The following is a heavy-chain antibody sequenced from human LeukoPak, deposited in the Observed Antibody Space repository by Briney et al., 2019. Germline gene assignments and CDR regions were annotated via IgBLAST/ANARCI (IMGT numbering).Heavy chain of an antibody. Sequence: GASVKVSCKASGYTFTGYYMHWVRQAPGQGLEWMGWINPNSGGTNYAQKFQGRVTMTRDTSISTAYMELSRLRSDDTAVYYCARGLGIAARPDDSRWFDPWGQGILVTVSS. V-gene: IGHV1-2*02. CDR1: GYTFTGYY. J-gene: IGHJ5*02. D-gene: IGHD6-6*01. CDR3: ARGLGIAARPDDSRWFDP. CDR2: INPNSGGT.